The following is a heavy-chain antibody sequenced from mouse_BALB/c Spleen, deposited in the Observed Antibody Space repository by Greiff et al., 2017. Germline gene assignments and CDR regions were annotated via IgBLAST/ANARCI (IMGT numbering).Heavy chain of an antibody. CDR2: ISSGSSTI. Sequence: EVQVVESGGGLVQPGGSRKLSCAASGFTFSSFGMHWVRQAPEKGLEWVAYISSGSSTIYYADTVKGRFTISRDNPKNTLFLQMTSLRSEDTAMYYCAVTGTGAMDDWGQGTSVTVSS. J-gene: IGHJ4*01. CDR3: AVTGTGAMDD. V-gene: IGHV5-17*02. D-gene: IGHD4-1*01. CDR1: GFTFSSFG.